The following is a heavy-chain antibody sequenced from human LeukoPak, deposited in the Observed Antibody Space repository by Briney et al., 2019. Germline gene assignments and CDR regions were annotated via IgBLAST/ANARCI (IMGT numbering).Heavy chain of an antibody. CDR3: ARYDCDWFLDY. Sequence: TASETLSLTCIVSGGSISSYYWSWIRQPPGKGLEWIGYVYYTGSTNYNPSLKSRVTISLDTSNNQFSLRLSSVTAADTAVYYCARYDCDWFLDYWGQGTLVTVSS. V-gene: IGHV4-59*01. CDR1: GGSISSYY. CDR2: VYYTGST. J-gene: IGHJ4*02. D-gene: IGHD2-21*01.